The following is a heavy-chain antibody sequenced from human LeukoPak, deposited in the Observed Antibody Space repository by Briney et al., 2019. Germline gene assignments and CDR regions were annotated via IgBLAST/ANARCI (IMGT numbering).Heavy chain of an antibody. CDR2: IYPGDSDT. Sequence: GESLKISFKGSGYSFTSYWIGWVRQMPGKGLEWMGIIYPGDSDTRYSPSFQGQVTISADKSISTAYLQWSSLKASDTAMYYCARQVHDSSGYPNWFDPWGQGTLVTVSS. D-gene: IGHD3-22*01. CDR1: GYSFTSYW. J-gene: IGHJ5*02. V-gene: IGHV5-51*01. CDR3: ARQVHDSSGYPNWFDP.